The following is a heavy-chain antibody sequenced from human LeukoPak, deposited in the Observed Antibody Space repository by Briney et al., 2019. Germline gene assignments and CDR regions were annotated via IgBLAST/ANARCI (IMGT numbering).Heavy chain of an antibody. V-gene: IGHV3-74*01. J-gene: IGHJ3*02. CDR3: ARGGVPGAFDI. D-gene: IGHD3-16*01. CDR1: GFTFSGYW. Sequence: PGGSLRLSCAASGFTFSGYWMHWVRQAPGKGLVWVSRITGDGSSTTYADSVKGRFTISRDNAKNVLYLQMNSLRDEDTAVYYCARGGVPGAFDIWGQGTMVTVSS. CDR2: ITGDGSST.